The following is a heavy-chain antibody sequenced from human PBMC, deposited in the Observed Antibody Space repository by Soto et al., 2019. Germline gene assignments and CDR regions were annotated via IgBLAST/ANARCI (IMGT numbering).Heavy chain of an antibody. Sequence: HGESLKISCKASGYSFTSYWIGWVRQVPGKGLEWMGIIYPGDSDTRYSPSFQGQVTISADRSISTAYLQWSSLKASDTAMYYCARHDSSGYYYCDHWGQGTLVTVSS. CDR2: IYPGDSDT. CDR1: GYSFTSYW. V-gene: IGHV5-51*01. CDR3: ARHDSSGYYYCDH. D-gene: IGHD3-22*01. J-gene: IGHJ4*02.